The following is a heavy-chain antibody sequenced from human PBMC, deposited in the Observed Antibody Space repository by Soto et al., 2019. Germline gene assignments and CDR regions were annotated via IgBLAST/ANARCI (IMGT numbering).Heavy chain of an antibody. CDR2: IYRTGST. V-gene: IGHV4-4*02. D-gene: IGHD1-26*01. CDR3: ESRDPGTSVDY. CDR1: GGSFTSNNW. J-gene: IGHJ4*02. Sequence: SETLSLTCAVSGGSFTSNNWWTWVRQPPGQGLEWIGEIYRTGSTNCNPSLKSRVTISLDKSENQFSLKVTSLTAADTAVYYCESRDPGTSVDYWGQGTLVTVSS.